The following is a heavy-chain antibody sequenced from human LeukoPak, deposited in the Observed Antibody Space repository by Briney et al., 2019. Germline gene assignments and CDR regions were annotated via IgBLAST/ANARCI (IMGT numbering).Heavy chain of an antibody. CDR3: AKVTFYGSGSLHY. V-gene: IGHV3-23*01. Sequence: PGGSLRLSCAASGFTFSSYGMSWVRQAPGKGLEWVSAISGSGGSTYYADSVKGRFTISRDNSKNTLYLQMNSLRAEDTAVYYCAKVTFYGSGSLHYWGQGTLVTVSS. CDR2: ISGSGGST. D-gene: IGHD3-10*01. CDR1: GFTFSSYG. J-gene: IGHJ4*02.